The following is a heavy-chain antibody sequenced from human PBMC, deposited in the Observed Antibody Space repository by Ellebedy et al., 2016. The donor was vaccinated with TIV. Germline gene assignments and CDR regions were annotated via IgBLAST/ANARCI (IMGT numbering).Heavy chain of an antibody. CDR1: GYTFNMFG. Sequence: ASVKVSXXASGYTFNMFGYNWVRQAPGQGLEWMGWISAYNGKTNYAQKFQGRLTLTTDTSTSTANMELRSLIPNDTAVYYCARYEAADSAFDIWGQGTMVIVSS. D-gene: IGHD2-15*01. CDR3: ARYEAADSAFDI. V-gene: IGHV1-18*01. J-gene: IGHJ3*02. CDR2: ISAYNGKT.